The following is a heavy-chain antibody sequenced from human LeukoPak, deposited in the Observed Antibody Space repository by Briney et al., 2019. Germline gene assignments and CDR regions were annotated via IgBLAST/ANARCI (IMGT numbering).Heavy chain of an antibody. V-gene: IGHV1-8*02. Sequence: GASVKLSCKASGYTFTGYDINWVRQATGQGLEWMGWMNPNSGNTGYAQKFQGRVTMTRNTSISTAYMELSSLRPEDTAVYYCAREVGVVTPYYYYYYYMDGSGKGTTVTISS. CDR1: GYTFTGYD. D-gene: IGHD4-23*01. J-gene: IGHJ6*03. CDR2: MNPNSGNT. CDR3: AREVGVVTPYYYYYYYMDG.